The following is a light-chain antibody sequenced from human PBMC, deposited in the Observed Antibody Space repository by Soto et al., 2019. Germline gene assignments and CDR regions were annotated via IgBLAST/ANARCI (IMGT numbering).Light chain of an antibody. CDR3: QSYDSSLSGWGV. J-gene: IGLJ2*01. CDR1: SSNIGAGYD. Sequence: QPLLTQPPSVSGAPGQRVTISCTGSSSNIGAGYDVHWYQQLPGTAPKLLIYGNSNRPSGVPDRFSGSKSGTSASLAIPGLQAEDEADYYCQSYDSSLSGWGVFGGGTKLTVL. CDR2: GNS. V-gene: IGLV1-40*01.